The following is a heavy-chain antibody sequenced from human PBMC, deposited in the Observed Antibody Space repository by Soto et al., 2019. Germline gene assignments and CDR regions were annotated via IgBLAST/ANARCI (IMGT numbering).Heavy chain of an antibody. CDR2: ISGSGGST. CDR3: ANRRGNYYYMDV. CDR1: GFTFSSYA. D-gene: IGHD2-15*01. Sequence: GGFLRLSCAASGFTFSSYAMSWVRQAPGKGLEWVSAISGSGGSTYYADSVKGRFTISRDNSKNTLYLQMNSLRAEDTAVYYCANRRGNYYYMDVWGKGTTVTVSS. J-gene: IGHJ6*03. V-gene: IGHV3-23*01.